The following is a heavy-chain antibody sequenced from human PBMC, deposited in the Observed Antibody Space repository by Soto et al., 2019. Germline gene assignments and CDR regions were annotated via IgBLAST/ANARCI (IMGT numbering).Heavy chain of an antibody. D-gene: IGHD2-2*01. J-gene: IGHJ4*02. V-gene: IGHV4-59*01. CDR1: GASIISSY. CDR3: PTGGASSLPFDS. CDR2: VYHSGTV. Sequence: QVQLQESGPGLVKPSETLSLTCTVSGASIISSYWRWIRQPPGKGLAWIGHVYHSGTVYYNSSLTSRVTISLSTSENRFSLSLNAVTAADTAVYYCPTGGASSLPFDSWCPGTLVTFSS.